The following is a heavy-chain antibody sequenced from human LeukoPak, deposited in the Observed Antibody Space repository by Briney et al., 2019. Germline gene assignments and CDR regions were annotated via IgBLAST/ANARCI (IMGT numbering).Heavy chain of an antibody. J-gene: IGHJ5*02. Sequence: PSETLSLTCTVSGGSISGNYWSWIRQPPGQGLEWIAYIHSSGYTNYNPSLKSRVTISVDTSNNQFSLKVTSVTAADTAMYYCTKRQRPTSGSYDYFDPWGQGALVTVSS. D-gene: IGHD1-26*01. V-gene: IGHV4-4*09. CDR3: TKRQRPTSGSYDYFDP. CDR1: GGSISGNY. CDR2: IHSSGYT.